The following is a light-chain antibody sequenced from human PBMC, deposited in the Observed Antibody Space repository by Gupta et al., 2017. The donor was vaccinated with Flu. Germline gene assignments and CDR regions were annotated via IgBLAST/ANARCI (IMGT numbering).Light chain of an antibody. CDR3: LQNVSSAKA. CDR1: QSDSSSY. CDR2: VAS. V-gene: IGKV3-20*01. Sequence: GTPAEPPGISATSCHRVMQSDSSSYLAWYQQKPGQSPRLLIYVASSRATGIPDRFSGSGSGTDFTLTISRLEPEDVGVYYCLQNVSSAKAFGHGTKLDIK. J-gene: IGKJ2*01.